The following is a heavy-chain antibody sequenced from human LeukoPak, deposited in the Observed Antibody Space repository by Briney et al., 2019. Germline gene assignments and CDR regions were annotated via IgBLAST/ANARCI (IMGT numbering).Heavy chain of an antibody. CDR1: GGSISSSSYY. J-gene: IGHJ4*02. V-gene: IGHV4-39*01. CDR2: IYYSGST. CDR3: ARHSRAMARGPLDY. Sequence: PSETLSLTCTVSGGSISSSSYYWGWIRQPPGKGLEWIGSIYYSGSTYYNPSLKSRVTISVDTSKNQFSLKLSSVTAADTAVYYCARHSRAMARGPLDYWGQGTLVTVSS. D-gene: IGHD3-10*01.